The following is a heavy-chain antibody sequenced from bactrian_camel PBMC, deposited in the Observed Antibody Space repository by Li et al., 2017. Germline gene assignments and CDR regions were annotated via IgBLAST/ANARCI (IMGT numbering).Heavy chain of an antibody. CDR2: LERDGRR. Sequence: HVQLVESGGGSVQTGGSLRISCRASGFALSSYPIAWFRQSPGKPREGFAALERDGRRTYADSVKGRFTISLDSAENTMYLQMNNLKPEDTAMYYCAATWMDRISWSCARDHFELWGQGTQVTV. V-gene: IGHV3S61*01. J-gene: IGHJ4*01. CDR1: GFALSSYP. D-gene: IGHD1*01. CDR3: AATWMDRISWSCARDHFEL.